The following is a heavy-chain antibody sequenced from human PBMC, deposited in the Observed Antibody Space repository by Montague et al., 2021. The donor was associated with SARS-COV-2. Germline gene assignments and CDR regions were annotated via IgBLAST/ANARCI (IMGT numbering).Heavy chain of an antibody. D-gene: IGHD2-8*01. J-gene: IGHJ6*02. Sequence: SETLSLTCTVSGGSISGYYWSWIRQPPGKGLEWIGYIYYSGSTKXNPFLESRVTVLVDRSKNQVSLKLSSVTAADTAVYYCARLLRSCTNGVCRTYYYYAMDVWGQGTTVTVSS. V-gene: IGHV4-59*01. CDR3: ARLLRSCTNGVCRTYYYYAMDV. CDR1: GGSISGYY. CDR2: IYYSGST.